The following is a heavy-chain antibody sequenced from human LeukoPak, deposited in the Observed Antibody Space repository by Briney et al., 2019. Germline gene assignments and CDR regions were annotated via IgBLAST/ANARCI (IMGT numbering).Heavy chain of an antibody. CDR3: SRDGSEIIVGTTSYHYYMDV. Sequence: GASVKVSCKASGYTFTDYYLHWVRQAPGQGPEWMGWINPNSGGTKYAQKFKGRVTMTSDTSITTAYMELSRLRSDDTAVYYCSRDGSEIIVGTTSYHYYMDVWGKGTTVTVSS. CDR2: INPNSGGT. D-gene: IGHD1-26*01. V-gene: IGHV1-2*02. CDR1: GYTFTDYY. J-gene: IGHJ6*03.